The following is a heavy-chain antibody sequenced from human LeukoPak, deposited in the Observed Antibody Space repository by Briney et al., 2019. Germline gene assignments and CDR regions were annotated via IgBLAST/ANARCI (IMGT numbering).Heavy chain of an antibody. CDR3: ARAEQAPRGYSYALPGY. CDR2: ISYDGSNK. CDR1: GFTFSSYA. V-gene: IGHV3-30*01. J-gene: IGHJ4*02. D-gene: IGHD5-18*01. Sequence: GGSLRLSCAASGFTFSSYAMHWVRQATGKGLEWVAVISYDGSNKYYADSVKGRFTISRDNSKNTLYLQMNSLRAEDTAVYYCARAEQAPRGYSYALPGYWGQGTLVTVSS.